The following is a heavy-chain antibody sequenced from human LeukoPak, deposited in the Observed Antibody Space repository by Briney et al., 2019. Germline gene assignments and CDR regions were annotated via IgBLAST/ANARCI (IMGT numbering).Heavy chain of an antibody. CDR3: ARGAPYSGSYPFAY. J-gene: IGHJ4*02. V-gene: IGHV3-48*01. Sequence: PGGSLRLSCAASGFTFSSYIMNWVRQAPGKGREWVSYISSSSSTIYYADSVKGRFTISRDNAKNSLYLQMNSLRAEDTAVYSCARGAPYSGSYPFAYWGQGTLVTVSS. D-gene: IGHD1-26*01. CDR2: ISSSSSTI. CDR1: GFTFSSYI.